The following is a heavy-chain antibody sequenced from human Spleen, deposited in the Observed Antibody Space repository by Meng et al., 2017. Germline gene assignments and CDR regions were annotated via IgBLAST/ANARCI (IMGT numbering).Heavy chain of an antibody. D-gene: IGHD3-22*01. CDR1: GGSISSGGYY. Sequence: QVQLQESGPGLVKPSQTLSLTSTVSGGSISSGGYYWSWIRQHPGKGLEWIGYIHYSGSTYYNPSLKTRVRISVDTSKKQFSLQLNSVTAADTAVYYCARDDSSGYSFDNWGQGTLVTVSS. CDR2: IHYSGST. V-gene: IGHV4-31*03. CDR3: ARDDSSGYSFDN. J-gene: IGHJ4*02.